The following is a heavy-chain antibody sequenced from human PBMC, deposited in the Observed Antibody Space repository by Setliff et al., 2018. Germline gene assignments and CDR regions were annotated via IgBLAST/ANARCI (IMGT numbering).Heavy chain of an antibody. V-gene: IGHV3-7*03. CDR2: IRQDGTNK. Sequence: QPGGSLRLSCVASGFIISDYWMTWVRQAPGKGLEWVADIRQDGTNKYYADSVKGRFTSSRDNAKNSLYLQMNSLRAEDTALYYCAREVWNYYDKSWSGYADHWGQGTLVTVSS. J-gene: IGHJ4*02. CDR1: GFIISDYW. D-gene: IGHD3-3*01. CDR3: AREVWNYYDKSWSGYADH.